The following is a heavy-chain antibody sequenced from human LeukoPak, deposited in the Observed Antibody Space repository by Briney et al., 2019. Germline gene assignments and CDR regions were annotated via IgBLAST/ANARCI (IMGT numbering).Heavy chain of an antibody. J-gene: IGHJ4*02. D-gene: IGHD6-19*01. Sequence: GGSLRLSCAASGFTFSSFAMSWVRQAPGKGLEWVSGISDSGGSSTYADPVKGRFTISRDNSKNTLYLEMNSLRAEDTAVYYCSKDRQGGGGWYLFDYWGQGTLVTVSS. CDR3: SKDRQGGGGWYLFDY. V-gene: IGHV3-23*01. CDR1: GFTFSSFA. CDR2: ISDSGGSS.